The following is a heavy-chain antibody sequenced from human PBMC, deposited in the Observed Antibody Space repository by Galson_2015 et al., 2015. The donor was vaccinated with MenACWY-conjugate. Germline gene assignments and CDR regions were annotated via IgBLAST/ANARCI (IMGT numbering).Heavy chain of an antibody. CDR2: IKRDSISI. J-gene: IGHJ3*02. Sequence: SLRLSCAASDFTFSTYWMHWVRQAPGKGLVWVSGIKRDSISIDYADSVKGRFTISRDNAKNTLYLQMNSLREEDTALYYCVREPGGIYFYRGLRAFDMGPRGTRVIVPS. V-gene: IGHV3-74*01. CDR3: VREPGGIYFYRGLRAFDM. CDR1: DFTFSTYW. D-gene: IGHD2/OR15-2a*01.